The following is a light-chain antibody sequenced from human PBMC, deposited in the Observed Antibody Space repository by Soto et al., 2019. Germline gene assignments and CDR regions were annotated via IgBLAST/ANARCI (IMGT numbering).Light chain of an antibody. CDR1: SSDIGGYNY. CDR3: SSYTTISNVV. V-gene: IGLV2-14*03. CDR2: DVS. J-gene: IGLJ2*01. Sequence: QSALTQPASVSGSPGQSITISCTGTSSDIGGYNYVSWYQQHPGKAPQLMIYDVSNRPSGLSNRFSGSKSGNTDSLTISGLQAEDAADYHCSSYTTISNVVFGGGTKLTVL.